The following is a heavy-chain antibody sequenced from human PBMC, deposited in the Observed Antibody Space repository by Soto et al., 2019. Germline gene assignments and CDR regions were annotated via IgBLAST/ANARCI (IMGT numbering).Heavy chain of an antibody. CDR3: ALLPKYDTLAGSCPC. CDR2: IYSDGST. Sequence: EVQLVESGGGLVQPGGSLRLSCAASGFTVNSNYMSWVRQAPGKGLEWVSVIYSDGSTYYADSVKGRFIISRDTSNNTLYFRMNRLRSEATAVSHWALLPKYDTLAGSCPCWGQGTLVTVSS. V-gene: IGHV3-66*01. CDR1: GFTVNSNY. D-gene: IGHD3-9*01. J-gene: IGHJ4*02.